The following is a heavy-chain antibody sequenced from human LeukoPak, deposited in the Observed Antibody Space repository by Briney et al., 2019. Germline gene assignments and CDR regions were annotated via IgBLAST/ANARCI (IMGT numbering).Heavy chain of an antibody. J-gene: IGHJ4*02. V-gene: IGHV5-51*01. CDR1: GYSFTSYW. CDR3: ARLPPPLYGSGSYEDY. Sequence: GESLKISCKGSGYSFTSYWIGWVRQMPGKGLEWMGIIYPGDSDTRYSPSFQGQVTISADKSISTAYLQWSSLKASDTAMYYCARLPPPLYGSGSYEDYWGQGTLVTVSS. CDR2: IYPGDSDT. D-gene: IGHD3-10*01.